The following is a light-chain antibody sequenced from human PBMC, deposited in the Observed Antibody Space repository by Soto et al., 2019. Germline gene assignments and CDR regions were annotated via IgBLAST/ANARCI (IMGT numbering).Light chain of an antibody. CDR1: QSLLHSDGNTY. CDR2: RVS. V-gene: IGKV2-30*02. CDR3: MQGTRWPPWT. J-gene: IGKJ1*01. Sequence: VVMTQSPLSLPVTLGQPASISCRSSQSLLHSDGNTYWNWFQQRPGQSPRRLIYRVSNRDSGVPDRFSCSGSGTDFTLKISRVEAEDVGVYYCMQGTRWPPWTFVQGTTVELK.